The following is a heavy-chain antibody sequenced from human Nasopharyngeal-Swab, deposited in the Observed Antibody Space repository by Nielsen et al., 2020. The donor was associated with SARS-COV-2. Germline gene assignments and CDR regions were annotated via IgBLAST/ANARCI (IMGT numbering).Heavy chain of an antibody. Sequence: WVRQAPGQALEWMGWITPFNGNTNYAQKFQGRVTITADESTSTAYMELSSLRSEDTAVYYCARAVEAYYYYGMDVWGQGTTVTVSS. CDR3: ARAVEAYYYYGMDV. CDR2: ITPFNGNT. D-gene: IGHD5-24*01. J-gene: IGHJ6*02. V-gene: IGHV1-69*01.